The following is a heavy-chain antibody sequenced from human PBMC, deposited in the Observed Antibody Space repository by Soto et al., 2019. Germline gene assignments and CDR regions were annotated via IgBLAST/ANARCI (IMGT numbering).Heavy chain of an antibody. V-gene: IGHV3-30*18. CDR3: AKGGRQWLVTSDFNY. J-gene: IGHJ4*02. CDR1: GFTFSDYA. Sequence: VQLVESGGGVVQPGRSLRLSCAASGFTFSDYAMHWVRQAPGKGLEWVAVVSHDGRNTHYADSVKGRFTISRDSSKHTVSLEMTTLRAEDTAVYDWAKGGRQWLVTSDFNYWGQGALVTVSS. D-gene: IGHD6-19*01. CDR2: VSHDGRNT.